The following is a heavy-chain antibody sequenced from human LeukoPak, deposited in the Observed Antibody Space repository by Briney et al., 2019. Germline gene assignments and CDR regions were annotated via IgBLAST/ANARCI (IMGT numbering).Heavy chain of an antibody. CDR3: ARGTLYSGWSYYFDY. CDR2: VDHTGST. J-gene: IGHJ4*02. CDR1: DDSITMYY. D-gene: IGHD6-19*01. Sequence: SETLSLTCSVSDDSITMYYWTWIRQPPGKGLEWIGYVDHTGSTNFNPSLNGRVSISRDTTKNLFSLRLRSVTAADTAMYYCARGTLYSGWSYYFDYWGQGSQVTVSS. V-gene: IGHV4-59*01.